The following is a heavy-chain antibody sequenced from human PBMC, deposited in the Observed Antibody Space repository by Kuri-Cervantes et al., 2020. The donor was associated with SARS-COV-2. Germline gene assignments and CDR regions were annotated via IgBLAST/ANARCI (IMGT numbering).Heavy chain of an antibody. D-gene: IGHD3-3*01. CDR1: GGSFSGYY. J-gene: IGHJ4*02. V-gene: IGHV4-34*01. Sequence: SETLSLTCAVYGGSFSGYYWSWIRQPAGKGLEWIGEINHSGSTNYNPSLKSRVTISVDTSKNQFSLKLSSVTAADTAVYYCARVRSIYYDFWSGYYFDYWGQGTLVTVSS. CDR3: ARVRSIYYDFWSGYYFDY. CDR2: INHSGST.